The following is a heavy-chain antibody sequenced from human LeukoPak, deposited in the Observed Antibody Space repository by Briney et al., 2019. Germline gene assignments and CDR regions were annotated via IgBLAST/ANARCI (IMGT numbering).Heavy chain of an antibody. CDR3: ARDLTSITSEVVTPLYYFDY. D-gene: IGHD3-22*01. J-gene: IGHJ4*02. CDR1: GYTFTSYY. V-gene: IGHV1-46*01. CDR2: INPSGGST. Sequence: ASVKVSCKASGYTFTSYYMHWVRQAPGQGLEWMGIINPSGGSTSYAQKFQGRVTMTGDMSTSTVYMELSSLRSEDTAVYYCARDLTSITSEVVTPLYYFDYWGQGTLVTVSS.